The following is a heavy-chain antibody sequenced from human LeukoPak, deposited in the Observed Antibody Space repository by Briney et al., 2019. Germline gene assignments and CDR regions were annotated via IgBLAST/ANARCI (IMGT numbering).Heavy chain of an antibody. J-gene: IGHJ4*02. CDR3: AKDKEGYYDFWSGYFDY. V-gene: IGHV3-23*01. CDR2: ISGSGGST. CDR1: GFTFSSYA. D-gene: IGHD3-3*01. Sequence: PGGSLRLSCAASGFTFSSYAMSWVRQAPGEGLEWVSAISGSGGSTYYADSVKGRFTISRDNSKNTLYLQMNSLRAEDTAVSYCAKDKEGYYDFWSGYFDYWGQGTLVTVSP.